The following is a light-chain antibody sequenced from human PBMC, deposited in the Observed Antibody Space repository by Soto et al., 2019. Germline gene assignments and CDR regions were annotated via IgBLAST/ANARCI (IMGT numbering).Light chain of an antibody. V-gene: IGLV2-14*03. CDR1: SSDVGGYNY. CDR2: DVS. J-gene: IGLJ1*01. CDR3: SSYTSSSTLVYV. Sequence: QSVLTQPASVSGSPGQSITISRTGTSSDVGGYNYVSWYQQHPGKAPKLMIYDVSNRPSGVPNRFSGSKSGNTASLTISGLQAEDEAEYYCSSYTSSSTLVYVFGTGTKVTVL.